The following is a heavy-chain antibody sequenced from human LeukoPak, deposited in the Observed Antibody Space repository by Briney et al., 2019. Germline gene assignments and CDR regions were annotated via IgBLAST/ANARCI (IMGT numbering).Heavy chain of an antibody. J-gene: IGHJ3*02. CDR3: ARTYYYDSSGYPGFDI. Sequence: SETLSLTCAVYGGSFSGYYWSWIRQPPGKGLEWIGEINHSGSTNYNPSLKSRVTISVDTSKNQFSLKLSSVTAADTAVYYCARTYYYDSSGYPGFDIWGQGTMVTVSS. CDR2: INHSGST. D-gene: IGHD3-22*01. CDR1: GGSFSGYY. V-gene: IGHV4-34*01.